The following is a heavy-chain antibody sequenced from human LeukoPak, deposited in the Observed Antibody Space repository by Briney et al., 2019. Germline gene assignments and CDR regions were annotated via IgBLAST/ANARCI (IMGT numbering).Heavy chain of an antibody. V-gene: IGHV3-7*01. Sequence: GGSLRLSCETSGFTFSNDWMRCVRQAPGKGREWVAKIKQDGSEKYYVDSVKDRFTISRDNAKNSLYLQMNSLRVEDTALYYCARTIGYGSGNNQAGGWGQGTLVTVSS. D-gene: IGHD3-10*01. CDR3: ARTIGYGSGNNQAGG. CDR2: IKQDGSEK. J-gene: IGHJ4*02. CDR1: GFTFSNDW.